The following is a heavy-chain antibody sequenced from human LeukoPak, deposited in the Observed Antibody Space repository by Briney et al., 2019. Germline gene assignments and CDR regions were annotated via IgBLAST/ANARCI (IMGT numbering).Heavy chain of an antibody. CDR2: MYYRGNT. CDR3: ARADYGDYALDY. CDR1: GGSISSITYY. D-gene: IGHD4-17*01. J-gene: IGHJ4*02. Sequence: SETLSLTCTVSGGSISSITYYWGWIRQPPGKGLEWVGHMYYRGNTFYNPSLKSRVTISVDTSKNQFSLKLSSVTAADTAVYYCARADYGDYALDYWGQGTLVTVSS. V-gene: IGHV4-39*07.